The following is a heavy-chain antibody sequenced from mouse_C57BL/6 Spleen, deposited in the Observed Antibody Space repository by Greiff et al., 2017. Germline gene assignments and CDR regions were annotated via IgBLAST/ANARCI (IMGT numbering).Heavy chain of an antibody. Sequence: QFQLQQSGPELVKPGASVKISCKASGYSFPSYYINWVKQRPGQGLEWIGWLYPGSGNPTYNEKFKGKATLTADTSSSTAYMQLSSLTSEDSAVYYCARERGVDYWGQGTTLTVSS. V-gene: IGHV1-66*01. CDR3: ARERGVDY. CDR1: GYSFPSYY. J-gene: IGHJ2*01. CDR2: LYPGSGNP.